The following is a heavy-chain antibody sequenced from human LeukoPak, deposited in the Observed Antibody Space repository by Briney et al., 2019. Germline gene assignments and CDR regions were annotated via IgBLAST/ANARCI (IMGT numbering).Heavy chain of an antibody. CDR2: IYSGGST. V-gene: IGHV3-53*01. Sequence: PGGSLRLSCAASGFTVSSNYMSWVRQAPGKGLEWVSVIYSGGSTYYADSVKGRFTISRDNSKNTLYLQMNSLRAEDTAVYYCARSMGLLWLGEANPAGYFDYWGQGTLVTVSS. CDR3: ARSMGLLWLGEANPAGYFDY. D-gene: IGHD3-10*01. J-gene: IGHJ4*02. CDR1: GFTVSSNY.